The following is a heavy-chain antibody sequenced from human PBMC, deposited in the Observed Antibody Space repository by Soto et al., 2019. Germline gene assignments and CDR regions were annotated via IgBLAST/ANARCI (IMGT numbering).Heavy chain of an antibody. V-gene: IGHV4-4*07. CDR1: GTSISDYY. CDR2: LYNSGST. Sequence: PSETLSPTRTVPGTSISDYYWSWLRQPAGKGLEWVGRLYNSGSTKTTPCLKRRVTMPTDTSKNKFSMILSIVSAEDTAIYYCARMYNSGFYRPEGDYYFYGMDVWGQETMVTSP. J-gene: IGHJ6*02. D-gene: IGHD6-19*01. CDR3: ARMYNSGFYRPEGDYYFYGMDV.